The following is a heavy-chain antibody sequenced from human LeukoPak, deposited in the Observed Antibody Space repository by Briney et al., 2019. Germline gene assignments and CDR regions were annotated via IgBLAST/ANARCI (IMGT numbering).Heavy chain of an antibody. CDR3: AKGGYSSRLYYFDY. CDR1: GYTFTSYD. Sequence: GASVKVSCKASGYTFTSYDINWVRQATGQGFEWMGWMNPNSGNTGYAQKFQGRVTMTRNTSISTAYMELSSLRAEDTAVYYCAKGGYSSRLYYFDYWGQGTLVTVSS. V-gene: IGHV1-8*01. D-gene: IGHD6-19*01. J-gene: IGHJ4*02. CDR2: MNPNSGNT.